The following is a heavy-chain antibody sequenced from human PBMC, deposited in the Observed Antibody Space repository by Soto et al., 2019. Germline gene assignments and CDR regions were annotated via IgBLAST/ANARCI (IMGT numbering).Heavy chain of an antibody. J-gene: IGHJ5*02. D-gene: IGHD3-22*01. CDR1: GYTFTGYY. CDR2: INPNSGGT. CDR3: ARVLFSEYYDNWFDP. V-gene: IGHV1-2*02. Sequence: ASVKVSCKASGYTFTGYYMHWVRQAPGQGLEWMGWINPNSGGTNYAQKFQGRVTMTRDTSISTAYMELSRLRSDDTAVYYCARVLFSEYYDNWFDPWGQGTLVTVSS.